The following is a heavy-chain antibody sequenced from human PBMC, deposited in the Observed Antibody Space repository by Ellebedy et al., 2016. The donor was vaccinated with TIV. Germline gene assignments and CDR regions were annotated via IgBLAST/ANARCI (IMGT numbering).Heavy chain of an antibody. CDR1: GGSFSGYY. Sequence: SETLSLTXAVYGGSFSGYYWSWIRQPPGKGLEWIGEINHSGSTNYNPPLKSRVTISVDKSKNQFSLKLSSVTAADTAVYYCARGHTIFGVVIYYYYGMDVWGQGTTVTVSS. CDR2: INHSGST. D-gene: IGHD3-3*01. J-gene: IGHJ6*02. V-gene: IGHV4-34*01. CDR3: ARGHTIFGVVIYYYYGMDV.